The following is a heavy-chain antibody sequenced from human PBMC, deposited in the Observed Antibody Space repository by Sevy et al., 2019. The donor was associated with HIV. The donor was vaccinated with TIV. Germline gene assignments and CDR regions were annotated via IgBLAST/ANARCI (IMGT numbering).Heavy chain of an antibody. V-gene: IGHV4-61*01. CDR1: VASVSSGKYY. D-gene: IGHD3-22*01. J-gene: IGHJ4*02. Sequence: SETLSLTCNVSVASVSSGKYYWTWIRQPPGKDLEWIGHVSYSGRTNYHPSLKSRVTISEDTSKNQFSLSLNSVTAADTATYYCAREIYFYENSGFYYFDSWGLGILVTVSS. CDR3: AREIYFYENSGFYYFDS. CDR2: VSYSGRT.